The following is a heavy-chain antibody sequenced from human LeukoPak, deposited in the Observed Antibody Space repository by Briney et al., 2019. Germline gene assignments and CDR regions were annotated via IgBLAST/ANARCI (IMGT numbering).Heavy chain of an antibody. CDR2: ISGSSSTI. CDR1: GFTFSPYS. J-gene: IGHJ2*01. V-gene: IGHV3-48*02. CDR3: ARDNVWAESWYFDL. Sequence: GGSLRLSCAAFGFTFSPYSMNWVRQAPGKGLEWVSYISGSSSTIFYADSVRGRFTISRDNAKNSLYLQMNSLRDEDTAVYSCARDNVWAESWYFDLWGRGTLVTVSS. D-gene: IGHD1-26*01.